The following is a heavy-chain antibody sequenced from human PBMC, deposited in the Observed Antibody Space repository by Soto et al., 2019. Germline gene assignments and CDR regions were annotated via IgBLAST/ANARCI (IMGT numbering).Heavy chain of an antibody. CDR1: GGSISSSNW. CDR2: IYHSGST. V-gene: IGHV4-4*02. D-gene: IGHD4-17*01. J-gene: IGHJ5*02. CDR3: AREANDYGDYVRWFDP. Sequence: SETLSLTCAVSGGSISSSNWWSWVRQPPGKGLEWIGEIYHSGSTNYNPSLKSRVTISVDTSKNQFSLKLSSVAAADTAVYYCAREANDYGDYVRWFDPWGQGTLVTVSS.